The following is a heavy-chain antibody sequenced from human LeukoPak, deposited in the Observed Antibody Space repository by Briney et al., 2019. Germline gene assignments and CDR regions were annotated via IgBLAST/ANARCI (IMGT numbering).Heavy chain of an antibody. J-gene: IGHJ4*02. Sequence: SGTLSLTCTVSVGSISSGNYYYSWIRQSAGKGMEWIGNIYMSGSTRYNPSLMSQVAMSVDTSKNQFSLKISSATAADTAVYYCARDWGIAAATPYYFDHWGQGILVTVSS. CDR1: VGSISSGNYY. D-gene: IGHD6-13*01. CDR2: IYMSGST. CDR3: ARDWGIAAATPYYFDH. V-gene: IGHV4-61*09.